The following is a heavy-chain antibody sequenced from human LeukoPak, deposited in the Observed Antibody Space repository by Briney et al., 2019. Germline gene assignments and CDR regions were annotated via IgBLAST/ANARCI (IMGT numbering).Heavy chain of an antibody. J-gene: IGHJ4*02. CDR3: AREPRYSGSYYPFDY. V-gene: IGHV1-18*01. CDR2: ISAYNGNT. CDR1: GYTFTSYG. D-gene: IGHD1-26*01. Sequence: ASVKVSCKASGYTFTSYGISWVRQAPGQGLEWMGWISAYNGNTNYAQKLQGRVTMTTDTSTSTAYMELRSLRSDDTAVYYCAREPRYSGSYYPFDYWGQGTLVTVSS.